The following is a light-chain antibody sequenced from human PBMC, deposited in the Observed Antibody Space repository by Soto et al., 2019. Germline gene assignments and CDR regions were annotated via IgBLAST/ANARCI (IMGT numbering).Light chain of an antibody. CDR3: QQYGSSRWT. CDR1: QSVSSSY. J-gene: IGKJ1*01. V-gene: IGKV3-20*01. CDR2: GAS. Sequence: EIVLTQSPGTLSLSPGERATLSCRASQSVSSSYLAWYQRXXXXAPRLLIYGASSRATGIPDRFSGSGSGTDFTLTISRLEPEDFAVYYCQQYGSSRWTFGQGTKVEIK.